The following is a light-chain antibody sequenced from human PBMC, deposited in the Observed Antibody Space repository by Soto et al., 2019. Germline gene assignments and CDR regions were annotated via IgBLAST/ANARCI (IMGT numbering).Light chain of an antibody. V-gene: IGKV1-33*01. CDR2: GAS. CDR1: EDIRTS. J-gene: IGKJ3*01. CDR3: QHYNTLPPFT. Sequence: DIQMTQSPSSLSASVGARVSITCQASEDIRTSLSWFQHKPGRAPKLLIYGASYLETGVPSRFRGSGSGTDFTLTISSLQPEDTATYYCQHYNTLPPFTFGPGTMVDIK.